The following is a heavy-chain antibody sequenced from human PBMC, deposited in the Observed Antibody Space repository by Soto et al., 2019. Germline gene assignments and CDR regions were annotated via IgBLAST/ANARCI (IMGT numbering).Heavy chain of an antibody. D-gene: IGHD3-10*01. J-gene: IGHJ4*02. Sequence: QVQLVQSGAEVKKPGSSVKVSCKASGGTFSPYTINWVRQAPGQGLEWMGRIIPFHGVTNYAQKFQARVTITADKSPRTANRGLSGLRFEDTAMYYCTGDWEITVSTWSFGGFWGRGTLVTVSS. CDR3: TGDWEITVSTWSFGGF. V-gene: IGHV1-69*08. CDR1: GGTFSPYT. CDR2: IIPFHGVT.